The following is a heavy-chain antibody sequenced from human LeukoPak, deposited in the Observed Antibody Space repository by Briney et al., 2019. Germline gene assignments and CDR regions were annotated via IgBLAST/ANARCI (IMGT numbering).Heavy chain of an antibody. J-gene: IGHJ4*02. CDR2: ISSGSTI. Sequence: PGGSLRLSCAASGFTFSSYEMNWVRQAPGKGLEWVSYISSGSTIYYADSVKGRFTISRDNAKNSLYLQMNSLRAEDTAVYYCARDSGYDSGFDYWGQGTLVTVSS. V-gene: IGHV3-48*03. CDR3: ARDSGYDSGFDY. CDR1: GFTFSSYE. D-gene: IGHD5-12*01.